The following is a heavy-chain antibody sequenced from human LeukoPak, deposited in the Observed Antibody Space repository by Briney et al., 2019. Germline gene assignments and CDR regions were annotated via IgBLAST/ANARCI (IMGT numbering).Heavy chain of an antibody. D-gene: IGHD3-10*01. CDR2: SGVST. J-gene: IGHJ3*02. Sequence: PGGSLRLSCAASGFPFSSYALSWVRQAPGKGLEWVSASGVSTFYADSVKGRFTISRDNSKNTPYLQMNSLRAEDTAVYYCAVYGSGSQPEDFDIWGQGTMVTVSS. CDR3: AVYGSGSQPEDFDI. CDR1: GFPFSSYA. V-gene: IGHV3-23*01.